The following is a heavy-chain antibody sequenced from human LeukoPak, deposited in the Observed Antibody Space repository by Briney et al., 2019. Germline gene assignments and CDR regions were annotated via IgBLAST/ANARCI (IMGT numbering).Heavy chain of an antibody. CDR3: ANTVYDILTGVDY. V-gene: IGHV3-23*01. CDR1: GFTFSTYA. D-gene: IGHD3-9*01. CDR2: ISGSGGST. J-gene: IGHJ4*02. Sequence: PGGSLRLSCAASGFTFSTYAMSWVRQAPGKGLEWVSAISGSGGSTYYADSVKGRFTISRDNSNNTLYLQMNSLRAEDTAVYYCANTVYDILTGVDYWGQGTLVTVSS.